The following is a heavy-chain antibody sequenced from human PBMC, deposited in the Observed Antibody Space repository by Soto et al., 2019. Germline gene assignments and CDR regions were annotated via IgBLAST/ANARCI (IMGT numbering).Heavy chain of an antibody. Sequence: TSETLSLTCAVSGGSFSGFSWSWIRQSPGRGLECIGEINHSGGINYNPSLKSRVTISVDTSKNQFSLKLTSVTAADTAVYYCARGRRSFTIFGVVPYYFDYWGQGTLVTVSS. CDR3: ARGRRSFTIFGVVPYYFDY. J-gene: IGHJ4*02. CDR2: INHSGGI. CDR1: GGSFSGFS. V-gene: IGHV4-34*01. D-gene: IGHD3-3*01.